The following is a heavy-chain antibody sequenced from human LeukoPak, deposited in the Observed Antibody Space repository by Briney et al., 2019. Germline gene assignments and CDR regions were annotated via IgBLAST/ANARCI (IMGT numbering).Heavy chain of an antibody. CDR1: GGSISSYY. J-gene: IGHJ4*02. CDR2: IYYSGST. CDR3: ARGIYGDYAPSFFDY. V-gene: IGHV4-59*01. D-gene: IGHD4-17*01. Sequence: SETLSLTCTVSGGSISSYYWSWIRQPPGKGLEWIGYIYYSGSTNYNPSLKSRVTISVDTSKNQFSLKLSSVTAAATAVYYCARGIYGDYAPSFFDYWGQGTLVTVSS.